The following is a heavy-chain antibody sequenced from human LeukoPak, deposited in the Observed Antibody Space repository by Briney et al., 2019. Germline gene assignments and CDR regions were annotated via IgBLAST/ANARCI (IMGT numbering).Heavy chain of an antibody. D-gene: IGHD7-27*01. Sequence: SETPSLTCTVSGDSISTYYWTWIRQPAGKGLEWIGRITSTGSTNYNPALRSRLTMSLDTSNNQFSLKLTSVTAADAAVYYCARDPLGLGNYYDYWGQGTLVTVSS. CDR3: ARDPLGLGNYYDY. CDR1: GDSISTYY. J-gene: IGHJ4*02. CDR2: ITSTGST. V-gene: IGHV4-4*07.